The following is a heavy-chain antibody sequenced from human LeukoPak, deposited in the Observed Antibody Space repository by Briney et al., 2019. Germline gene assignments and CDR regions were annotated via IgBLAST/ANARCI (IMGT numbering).Heavy chain of an antibody. Sequence: HPGGSLRLSCAASGFTFSSYEMNWVRQAPGKGLEWVSYISNSGSTIYYADSVKGRFTISRDNAKNSLYLQMDSLKAEDTAVYYCSTSSHSIVGAPSLFRYWGQGTLVTVSS. D-gene: IGHD1-26*01. CDR1: GFTFSSYE. CDR2: ISNSGSTI. CDR3: STSSHSIVGAPSLFRY. V-gene: IGHV3-48*03. J-gene: IGHJ4*02.